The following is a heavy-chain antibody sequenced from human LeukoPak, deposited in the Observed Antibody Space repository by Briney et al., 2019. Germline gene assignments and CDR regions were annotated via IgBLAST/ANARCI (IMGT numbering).Heavy chain of an antibody. J-gene: IGHJ4*02. V-gene: IGHV4-4*07. D-gene: IGHD6-13*01. CDR1: RASISDNY. CDR3: TIGGASGSLAH. Sequence: PSETLSLTCTVSRASISDNYWSWSRQPAGKALEWIGRTYTSGDTNYNPSLKSRASVSVDTSKDQFYLSLRYVTAADTAVYYCTIGGASGSLAHWGPGTLVTVSS. CDR2: TYTSGDT.